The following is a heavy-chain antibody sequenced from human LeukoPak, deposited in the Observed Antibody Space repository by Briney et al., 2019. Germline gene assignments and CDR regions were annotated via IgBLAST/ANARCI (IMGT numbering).Heavy chain of an antibody. V-gene: IGHV3-30*03. J-gene: IGHJ4*02. CDR3: ATSSSVVVTALNY. D-gene: IGHD2-21*02. CDR1: GFTFSSYG. Sequence: PGGSLRLSCAASGFTFSSYGMHWVRQAPGKGLEWVAVISYDGSNKYYADSVKGRFTISRDNSKNTLYLQMNSLRAEDTAVYYCATSSSVVVTALNYWGQGTLVTVSS. CDR2: ISYDGSNK.